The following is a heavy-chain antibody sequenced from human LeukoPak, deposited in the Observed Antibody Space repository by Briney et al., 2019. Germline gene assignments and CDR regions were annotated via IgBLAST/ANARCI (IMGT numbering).Heavy chain of an antibody. J-gene: IGHJ4*02. CDR1: GFTFSTYT. V-gene: IGHV3-48*01. CDR2: ISSIGSTI. D-gene: IGHD1-26*01. CDR3: ARDLGATIFDFDY. Sequence: PGGSLRLSCAASGFTFSTYTMNAVRQAPGQPRGGGSSISSIGSTIYYADSVKGRFTISRDNAKNSLYLQMNSLRVEDTSLYYCARDLGATIFDFDYWGQGTLATVSS.